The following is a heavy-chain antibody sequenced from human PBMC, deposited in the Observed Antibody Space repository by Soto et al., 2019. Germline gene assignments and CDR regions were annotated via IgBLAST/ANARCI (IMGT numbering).Heavy chain of an antibody. CDR3: ARDGDVNTGFGKDY. CDR2: IWHDGGNK. V-gene: IGHV3-33*01. D-gene: IGHD3-16*01. Sequence: QVQLVESGGGVVQPGRSLRLSCAASGFTFSSYGMHWVRQAPGKGLEWVAFIWHDGGNKFYAESVKGRFTISRDNSKSTLYLQMTSLSAEDTAMYYCARDGDVNTGFGKDYWGQGTLVTVSS. CDR1: GFTFSSYG. J-gene: IGHJ4*02.